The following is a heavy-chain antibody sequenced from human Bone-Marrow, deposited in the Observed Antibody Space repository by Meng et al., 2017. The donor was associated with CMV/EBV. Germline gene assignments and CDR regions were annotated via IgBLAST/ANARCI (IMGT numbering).Heavy chain of an antibody. V-gene: IGHV3-30*02. Sequence: GESLKISCAASGFTFTRHDMHWVRQAPGKGLEWVAFIRYDGSNKYYADSVKGRFTISRDNSKNTLYVQMNSLRAEDTAVYYCAKDLTGGNAFDVWGQGTMVTVSS. CDR3: AKDLTGGNAFDV. J-gene: IGHJ3*01. D-gene: IGHD1-26*01. CDR2: IRYDGSNK. CDR1: GFTFTRHD.